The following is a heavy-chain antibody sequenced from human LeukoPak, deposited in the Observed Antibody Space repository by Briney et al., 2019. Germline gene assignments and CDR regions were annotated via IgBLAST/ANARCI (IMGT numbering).Heavy chain of an antibody. Sequence: SETLSLTCTVSGGSISSSSYYWGWIRQPPGKGLEWIGSIYYSGSTYYNPSLKSRVTISVDTSKNQFSLKLSSVTAADAAVYYCARHLGYDLWSGYPNWFDPWGQGTLVTVSS. J-gene: IGHJ5*02. D-gene: IGHD3-3*01. CDR3: ARHLGYDLWSGYPNWFDP. V-gene: IGHV4-39*01. CDR2: IYYSGST. CDR1: GGSISSSSYY.